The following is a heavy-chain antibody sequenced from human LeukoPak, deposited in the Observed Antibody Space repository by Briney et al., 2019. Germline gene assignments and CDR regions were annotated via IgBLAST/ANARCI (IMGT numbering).Heavy chain of an antibody. J-gene: IGHJ3*02. CDR2: ISSSSSTI. D-gene: IGHD3-22*01. V-gene: IGHV3-48*01. CDR1: GFTFSSYS. Sequence: GGSLRLSCAASGFTFSSYSMSWVRQAPGKGLEWVSYISSSSSTIYYADSVKGRFTISRDNAKNSLYLQMNSLRAEDTAVYYCARGLITGLFSETDAFDIWGQGTMVTVSS. CDR3: ARGLITGLFSETDAFDI.